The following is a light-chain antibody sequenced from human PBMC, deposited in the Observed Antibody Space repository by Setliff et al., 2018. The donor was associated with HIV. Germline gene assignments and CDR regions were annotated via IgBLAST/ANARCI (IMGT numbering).Light chain of an antibody. CDR1: SSDIGRYNY. Sequence: QSVLTQPASVSGSPGQSITISCTGTSSDIGRYNYVSWYQQHPGKAPKLMIYDVSNRPSGVSNRFSGSKSGNTASLTISGLQVEDEADYFCSSYSGSSTLVLFGGGTK. J-gene: IGLJ2*01. V-gene: IGLV2-14*03. CDR2: DVS. CDR3: SSYSGSSTLVL.